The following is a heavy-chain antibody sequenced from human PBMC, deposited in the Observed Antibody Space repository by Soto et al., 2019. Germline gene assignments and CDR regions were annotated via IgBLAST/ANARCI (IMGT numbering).Heavy chain of an antibody. D-gene: IGHD5-12*01. Sequence: ASVKVSCKASGYTLTGYYMHWVRQAPGQGLEWMGWINPNSGGTNYAQKFQGRVTMTRDTSISTAYMELSRLRSDDTAVYYCARDRGEWLQVVYYYYGMDVWGQGTTVTVSS. CDR2: INPNSGGT. J-gene: IGHJ6*02. CDR1: GYTLTGYY. CDR3: ARDRGEWLQVVYYYYGMDV. V-gene: IGHV1-2*02.